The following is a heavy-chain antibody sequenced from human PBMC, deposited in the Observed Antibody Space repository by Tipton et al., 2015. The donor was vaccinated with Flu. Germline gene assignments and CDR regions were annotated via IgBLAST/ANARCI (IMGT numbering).Heavy chain of an antibody. CDR3: ARLSYYDVDLKNFYFDY. CDR2: VSYSGEP. CDR1: RASVNSGNNY. J-gene: IGHJ4*02. D-gene: IGHD3-10*02. Sequence: TLSLTCTVSRASVNSGNNYWSWIRQPPGKGLEWIGYVSYSGEPNYNPSLKSRVTISVDTSKSHFSLKLNSVTAADTAVYYCARLSYYDVDLKNFYFDYWGQGALVTVSS. V-gene: IGHV4-61*03.